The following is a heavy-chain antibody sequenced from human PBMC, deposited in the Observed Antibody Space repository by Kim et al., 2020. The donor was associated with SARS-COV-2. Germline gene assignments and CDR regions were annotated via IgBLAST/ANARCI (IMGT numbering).Heavy chain of an antibody. Sequence: GGSLRLSCLASGFTFSNYAMHWVRLAPGKGLEWVSCINRYSRSIDYLGSVKGRFSVSRDNAKNSLYLQINSLRVEDTALYYCAKDDRGSIDKWGQGTLVTVSS. CDR1: GFTFSNYA. CDR3: AKDDRGSIDK. CDR2: INRYSRSI. J-gene: IGHJ4*02. V-gene: IGHV3-9*01. D-gene: IGHD3-10*01.